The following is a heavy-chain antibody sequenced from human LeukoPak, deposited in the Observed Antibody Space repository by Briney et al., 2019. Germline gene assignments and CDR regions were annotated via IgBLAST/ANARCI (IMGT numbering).Heavy chain of an antibody. CDR2: IGTAGDT. Sequence: PGGSLRLSCAASGFTFSSYDMHWVRQATGKGLEWVSAIGTAGDTYYPGSVKGRFTISRENAKNSLYLQMNSLRAGDTAVYYCARGQDGDYVFDYWGQGTLVTVSS. CDR3: ARGQDGDYVFDY. V-gene: IGHV3-13*01. J-gene: IGHJ4*02. CDR1: GFTFSSYD. D-gene: IGHD4-17*01.